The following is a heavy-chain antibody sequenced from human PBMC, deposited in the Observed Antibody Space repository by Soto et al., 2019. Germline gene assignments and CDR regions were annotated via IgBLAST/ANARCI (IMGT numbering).Heavy chain of an antibody. CDR3: ARERYCSSTSCYSFDY. V-gene: IGHV3-64*01. D-gene: IGHD2-2*01. CDR2: ISSNGGST. Sequence: EVQLVESGGGLVQPGGSLRLYCAASGFTFSSYAMHWVRQAPGKGLEYVSAISSNGGSTYYANSVKGRFTISRDNSRTSMYLQMGSLRAEEMAVYYCARERYCSSTSCYSFDYWGQGTLVTVSS. J-gene: IGHJ4*02. CDR1: GFTFSSYA.